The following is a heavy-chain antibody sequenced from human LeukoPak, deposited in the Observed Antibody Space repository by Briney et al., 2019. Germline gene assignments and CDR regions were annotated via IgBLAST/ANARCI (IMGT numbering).Heavy chain of an antibody. CDR1: GFTFSSYT. V-gene: IGHV3-30*01. D-gene: IGHD3-22*01. J-gene: IGHJ4*02. Sequence: GGSLRLSCAASGFTFSSYTMHWVRQAPGKGLEWVAVISYDGSNKYYADSVKGRFTISRDNSKNTLYLQMNSLRAEDTAMYYCARERRHYYDSSGYRNFFDYWGRGTLVTVSS. CDR3: ARERRHYYDSSGYRNFFDY. CDR2: ISYDGSNK.